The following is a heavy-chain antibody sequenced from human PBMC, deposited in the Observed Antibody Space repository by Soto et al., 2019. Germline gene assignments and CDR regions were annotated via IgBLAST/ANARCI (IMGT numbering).Heavy chain of an antibody. J-gene: IGHJ6*02. CDR1: RGTVSSYA. CDR3: ARAYDFWSGYYNYYYYYGMDV. Sequence: GATVNVSCKAYRGTVSSYAISWVRQAPGRGREWMGGIIPIFGTANYAQKFQGRVTITADESTSTAYMELGSLRSEDTAVYYCARAYDFWSGYYNYYYYYGMDVWGQGTTVTVSS. D-gene: IGHD3-3*01. CDR2: IIPIFGTA. V-gene: IGHV1-69*13.